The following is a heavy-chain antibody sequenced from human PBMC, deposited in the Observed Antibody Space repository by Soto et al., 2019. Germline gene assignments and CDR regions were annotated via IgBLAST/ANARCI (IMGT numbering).Heavy chain of an antibody. CDR2: ISWNDDK. Sequence: QITLKESGPTLVKPTQTLTLTCTFSGFSLSTSGVGVGWIRQPPGNALEWLALISWNDDKRYSPSLKSRLTVAEDASKDQVVLTMTNMDPVGTATYCCAQRPADANSWFDPWGQGSLVTVSS. CDR3: AQRPADANSWFDP. V-gene: IGHV2-5*01. CDR1: GFSLSTSGVG. D-gene: IGHD2-2*01. J-gene: IGHJ5*02.